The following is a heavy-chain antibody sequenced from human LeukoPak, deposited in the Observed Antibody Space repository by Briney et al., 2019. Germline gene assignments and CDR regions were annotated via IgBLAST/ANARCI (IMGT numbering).Heavy chain of an antibody. V-gene: IGHV4-34*01. J-gene: IGHJ4*02. CDR3: ARGYGGNYRRFDY. Sequence: SETLSLTCAVYGGSFSGYYWDWIRQPPGKGLEWIGEINHSGSTNYNPSLKSRVTISVDTSKNQFSLKLSSVTAADTAVYYCARGYGGNYRRFDYWGQGTLVTVSS. D-gene: IGHD4-23*01. CDR1: GGSFSGYY. CDR2: INHSGST.